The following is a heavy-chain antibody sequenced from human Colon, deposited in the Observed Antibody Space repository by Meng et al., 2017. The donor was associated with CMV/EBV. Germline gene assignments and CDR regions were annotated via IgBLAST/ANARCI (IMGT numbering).Heavy chain of an antibody. CDR1: LSFSDHY. Sequence: LSFSDHYMDWVSQAPGKGLEWVARSRDRANSYSTEYVASVKGRFTISRDGSKSSLYLQMNSLKIEDTAVYYCVRRQEGSGYLADDYWGQGTLVTVSS. V-gene: IGHV3-72*01. D-gene: IGHD3-22*01. CDR3: VRRQEGSGYLADDY. J-gene: IGHJ4*02. CDR2: SRDRANSYST.